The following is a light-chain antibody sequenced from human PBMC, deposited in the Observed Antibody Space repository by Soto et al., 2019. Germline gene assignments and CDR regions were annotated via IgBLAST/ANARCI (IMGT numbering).Light chain of an antibody. CDR1: EGVGSN. CDR2: GAS. CDR3: QQYENWPRT. Sequence: EIVMTQSPPTLSVSLVERVTLSCRTSEGVGSNLAWYNQKPGQAPRIVVFGASTRAAGVPPRFSGSGSGSQFTLTIDNMQSEDSGVYYCQQYENWPRTFGQGTKVDIK. V-gene: IGKV3-15*01. J-gene: IGKJ1*01.